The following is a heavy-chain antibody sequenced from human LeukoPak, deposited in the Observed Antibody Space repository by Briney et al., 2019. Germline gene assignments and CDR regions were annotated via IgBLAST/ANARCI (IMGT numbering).Heavy chain of an antibody. D-gene: IGHD5-12*01. CDR3: ARDPGIVATINFDY. V-gene: IGHV1-2*02. Sequence: ASVKVSCKASGYTFTTYAMNWVRQAPGQGLEWMGWINPNSGGTNYAQKFQGRVTMTRDTSISTAYMELSRLRSDDTAVYYCARDPGIVATINFDYWGQGTLVTVSS. CDR2: INPNSGGT. J-gene: IGHJ4*02. CDR1: GYTFTTYA.